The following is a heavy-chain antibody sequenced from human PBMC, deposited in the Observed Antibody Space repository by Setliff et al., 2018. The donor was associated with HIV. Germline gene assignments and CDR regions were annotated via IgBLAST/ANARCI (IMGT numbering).Heavy chain of an antibody. CDR1: GGSFSPYY. V-gene: IGHV4-34*10. CDR3: ARLLRYCRSADCYRAFDF. J-gene: IGHJ4*02. D-gene: IGHD2-21*02. CDR2: INHGGST. Sequence: SETLSLTCAVYGGSFSPYYWTWIRQPPGKVLEWVGEINHGGSTNYNPSLKSRITMSINTSEKQFYLKLNSVTAADTAVYYCARLLRYCRSADCYRAFDFWGQGTPVTVSS.